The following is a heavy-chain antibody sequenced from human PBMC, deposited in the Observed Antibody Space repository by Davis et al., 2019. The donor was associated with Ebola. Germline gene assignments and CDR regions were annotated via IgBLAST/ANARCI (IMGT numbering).Heavy chain of an antibody. Sequence: ASVKVSCKASGYTFSSYGITWVRQAPGQGLEWMGWISAYNGNTNYAQNLQGRVTLTTDTSTSTAYMELRSLRSDDTAVYYCAREGRLGNSFYFDYWGQGTLVTVSS. CDR3: AREGRLGNSFYFDY. CDR2: ISAYNGNT. CDR1: GYTFSSYG. J-gene: IGHJ4*02. V-gene: IGHV1-18*01. D-gene: IGHD4-23*01.